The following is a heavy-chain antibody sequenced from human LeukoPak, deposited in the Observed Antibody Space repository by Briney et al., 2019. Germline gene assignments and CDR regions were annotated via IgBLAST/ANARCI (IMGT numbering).Heavy chain of an antibody. CDR3: ARDSNYDILTGSYYYYGMDV. J-gene: IGHJ6*02. CDR1: GGSISSTSYH. D-gene: IGHD3-9*01. V-gene: IGHV4-39*07. CDR2: ISYSGST. Sequence: SETLSLTCTVSGGSISSTSYHWGWIRQPPGKGLEWIGTISYSGSTYHNPSLMSRVTISVDTSKNQFSLKLSSVTAADTAVYYCARDSNYDILTGSYYYYGMDVWGQGTTVTVSS.